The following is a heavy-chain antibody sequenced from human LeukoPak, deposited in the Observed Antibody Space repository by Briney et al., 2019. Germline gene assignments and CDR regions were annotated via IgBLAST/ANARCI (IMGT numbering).Heavy chain of an antibody. CDR1: GASISNYY. CDR3: ARGGSIVGTTPHDTFDI. Sequence: SETLSLTCTVSGASISNYYWSWIRQPPGKRLDWIAYMYYSGSTNYNPSLKSRVTISLDTSKNQFSLKLSSVTAADTAVYYCARGGSIVGTTPHDTFDIWGQGSTVTVSS. J-gene: IGHJ3*02. D-gene: IGHD1-26*01. V-gene: IGHV4-59*01. CDR2: MYYSGST.